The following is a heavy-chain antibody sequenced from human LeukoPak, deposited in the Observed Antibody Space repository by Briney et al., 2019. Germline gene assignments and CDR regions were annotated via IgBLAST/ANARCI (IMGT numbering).Heavy chain of an antibody. CDR3: ARDRPRRLLVRNYYMYV. Sequence: SQTLSLTCAVYGGSFSGYYWSWIRQPPGKGLEWIGEINYSGSTNSNPSLTSLDTLSVDTSTNQFSLKLRSVSAPDTAMYYCARDRPRRLLVRNYYMYVWGKGTTVTVSS. J-gene: IGHJ6*03. D-gene: IGHD2-15*01. CDR1: GGSFSGYY. CDR2: INYSGST. V-gene: IGHV4-34*01.